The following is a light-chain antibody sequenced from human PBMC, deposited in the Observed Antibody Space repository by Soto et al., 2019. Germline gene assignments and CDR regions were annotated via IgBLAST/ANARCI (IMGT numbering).Light chain of an antibody. CDR2: KAS. CDR1: QSISSW. V-gene: IGKV1-5*03. Sequence: DIQMTQSPSTLSASVGDRVTITCRASQSISSWLAWYQQKPGKAPKLLIYKASSLESGVQSRFSGSGSGTEFPLTISRLQPDDFATYCWQQYNSYLYTFGQGTKLEIK. J-gene: IGKJ2*01. CDR3: QQYNSYLYT.